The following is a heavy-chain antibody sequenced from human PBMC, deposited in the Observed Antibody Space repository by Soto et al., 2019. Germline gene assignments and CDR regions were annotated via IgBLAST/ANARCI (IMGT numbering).Heavy chain of an antibody. D-gene: IGHD2-15*01. J-gene: IGHJ3*02. CDR1: GGSFSGYY. CDR3: TRGRRGEDIVVVVAATGIDAFDI. CDR2: ISHSGST. V-gene: IGHV4-34*01. Sequence: QVQLQQWGAGLLKPSETLSLTCAVYGGSFSGYYWSWIRQPPGKGLEWIGEISHSGSTNYNPSLKSRVTISVDTSKNQFSLKVSSVTAADTAVYYCTRGRRGEDIVVVVAATGIDAFDIWGQGTMVTVSS.